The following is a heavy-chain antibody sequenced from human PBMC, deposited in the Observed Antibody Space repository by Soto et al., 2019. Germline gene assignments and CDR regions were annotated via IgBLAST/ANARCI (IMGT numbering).Heavy chain of an antibody. J-gene: IGHJ3*02. V-gene: IGHV1-2*02. CDR1: GYPVTAYY. Sequence: QLHLVQSGAVVQKPGASVTVSCSASGYPVTAYYMHWVRQAPGRGLEWMGGINPATGAAKYTQTCQGRVHKTRDTAASTVFMELSGLTSGVTAVFYCARGGGVGVAGSAAFDMWGQGTLVTVSS. CDR3: ARGGGVGVAGSAAFDM. CDR2: INPATGAA. D-gene: IGHD3-3*01.